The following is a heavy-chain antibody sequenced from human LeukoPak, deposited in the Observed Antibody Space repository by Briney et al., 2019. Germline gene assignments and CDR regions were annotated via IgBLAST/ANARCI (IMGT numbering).Heavy chain of an antibody. V-gene: IGHV1-18*04. D-gene: IGHD3-3*01. J-gene: IGHJ6*03. Sequence: GASVKVSCKASGYTFTGYYMHWVRQAPGQGLEWMGRISAYNGNTNYAQKLQGRVTMTRDTSTSTVYMELRSLRSEDTAVYYCARDSITNFGVVNEGNYYYMDVWGKGTTVTVSS. CDR2: ISAYNGNT. CDR1: GYTFTGYY. CDR3: ARDSITNFGVVNEGNYYYMDV.